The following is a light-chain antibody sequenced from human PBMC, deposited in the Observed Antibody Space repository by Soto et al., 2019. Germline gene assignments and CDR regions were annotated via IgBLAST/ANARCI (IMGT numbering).Light chain of an antibody. CDR3: SSFTGSIYV. CDR2: DVT. J-gene: IGLJ1*01. V-gene: IGLV2-14*03. CDR1: SSDVGNNNY. Sequence: QSVLTQPASVSGSPGQSITISCTGTSSDVGNNNYVSWYQHNPGRAPKVMICDVTNRPSGVSNRFSGSKSGNTASLTISGLQAEDEADYYCSSFTGSIYVFG.